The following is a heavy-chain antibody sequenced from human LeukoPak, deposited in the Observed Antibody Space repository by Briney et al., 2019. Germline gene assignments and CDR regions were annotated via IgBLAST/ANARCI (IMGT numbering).Heavy chain of an antibody. CDR1: GFTFSSYW. CDR3: AKGPLWFGELFYNFDY. CDR2: IKQDGSEK. Sequence: GGSLRLSCAASGFTFSSYWMSWVRQAPGKGLEWVANIKQDGSEKYYVDSVEGRFTISRDNAKNSLYLQMNSLRADDTAVYYCAKGPLWFGELFYNFDYWGQGTLVTVSS. D-gene: IGHD3-10*01. J-gene: IGHJ4*02. V-gene: IGHV3-7*03.